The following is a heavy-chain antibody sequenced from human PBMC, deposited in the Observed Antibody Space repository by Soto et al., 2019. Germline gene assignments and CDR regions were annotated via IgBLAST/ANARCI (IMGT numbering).Heavy chain of an antibody. CDR2: ISGSGGST. CDR1: GFTFSSYA. J-gene: IGHJ4*02. D-gene: IGHD6-19*01. V-gene: IGHV3-23*01. Sequence: EVQLLESGGGLVQPGGSLRLSCAASGFTFSSYAMSWVRQAPGKGLEWVSAISGSGGSTYYADSVKGRYTISRDNSKNTLYLQMNSLRAEDTDVYYCAKDRSSGWYGGYYFDYWGQGTLVTVSS. CDR3: AKDRSSGWYGGYYFDY.